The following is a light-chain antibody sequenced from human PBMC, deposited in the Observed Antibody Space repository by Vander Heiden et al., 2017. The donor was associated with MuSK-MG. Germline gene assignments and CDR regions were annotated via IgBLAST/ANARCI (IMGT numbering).Light chain of an antibody. CDR3: QQDDNTLFT. V-gene: IGKV4-1*01. CDR2: WAS. Sequence: DIVMTQSPDSLAVSLGERATINCKSSQSVLYSSNNKNYLAWYQQKPGQPPKLLIYWASTRESGVPDRFSGSGSGTDFTLTISSLQAEDVAVYYCQQDDNTLFTFDHGTKVDIK. J-gene: IGKJ3*01. CDR1: QSVLYSSNNKNY.